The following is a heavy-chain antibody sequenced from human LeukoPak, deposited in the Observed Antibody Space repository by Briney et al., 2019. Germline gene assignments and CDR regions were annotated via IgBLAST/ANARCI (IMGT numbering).Heavy chain of an antibody. D-gene: IGHD1-26*01. CDR2: IRHDESRT. Sequence: PGGSLRLSCAASGFIFSSYGIHWVRQAPGEGLEWVAYIRHDESRTFYAGSVKGRFTISRDNAKNSLYLQMNSLRAEDMAVYFCVRDLMSMGATTAYLHHWGQGTLVTVSS. CDR3: VRDLMSMGATTAYLHH. CDR1: GFIFSSYG. J-gene: IGHJ1*01. V-gene: IGHV3-30*02.